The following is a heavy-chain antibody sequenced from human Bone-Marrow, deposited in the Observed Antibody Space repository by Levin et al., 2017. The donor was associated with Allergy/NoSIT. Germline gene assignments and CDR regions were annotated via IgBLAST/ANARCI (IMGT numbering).Heavy chain of an antibody. CDR1: GLIFSNYA. CDR3: AGYDTSGYHSPFDY. CDR2: ISGSGSNT. J-gene: IGHJ4*02. D-gene: IGHD3-22*01. Sequence: GESLKISCAASGLIFSNYAMNWVRQAPGKGLEWVSQISGSGSNTHYADSVRGRFTFSRDNSNNTVYLQMNSLIADDTAVYYCAGYDTSGYHSPFDYWGQGTLVTVSS. V-gene: IGHV3-23*01.